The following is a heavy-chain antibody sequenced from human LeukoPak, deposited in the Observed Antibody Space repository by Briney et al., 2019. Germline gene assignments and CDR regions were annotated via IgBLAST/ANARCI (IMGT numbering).Heavy chain of an antibody. CDR2: MNPNSGNT. Sequence: ASVKVSCKASGYTFTSYDINWVRQATGQGLEWMGWMNPNSGNTGYAQKFQGRVTMTRNTSISTAYMELSNLRSEDTAVYYCASGAARRSGAFDYWGQGTLVTVSS. CDR3: ASGAARRSGAFDY. D-gene: IGHD6-6*01. V-gene: IGHV1-8*01. J-gene: IGHJ4*02. CDR1: GYTFTSYD.